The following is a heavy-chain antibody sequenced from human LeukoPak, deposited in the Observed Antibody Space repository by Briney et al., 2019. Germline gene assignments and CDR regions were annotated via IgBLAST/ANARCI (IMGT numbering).Heavy chain of an antibody. CDR3: AKDREVIVPAAGDY. CDR1: GFNFSSYA. Sequence: PGGSLRLSCAVSGFNFSSYAMSWVRQAPGKGLEWVSGISGSGGSTDYADSVRGRFTISRDNSKNMVYLQMNSLRAEDTAVYYCAKDREVIVPAAGDYWGQGTLVTVSS. V-gene: IGHV3-23*01. CDR2: ISGSGGST. D-gene: IGHD2-2*01. J-gene: IGHJ4*02.